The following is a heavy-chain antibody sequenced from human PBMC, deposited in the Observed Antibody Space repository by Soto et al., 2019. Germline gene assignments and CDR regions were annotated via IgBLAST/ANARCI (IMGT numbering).Heavy chain of an antibody. D-gene: IGHD6-6*01. CDR1: GYTFTSYD. Sequence: QVQLVQSGAEVKKPGASVKVSCKASGYTFTSYDINWVRQATGQGLEWMGWMNPTSGNTGYAQKFQGRVTMTRNTSRSTAYMELSSLRSEDTVVYYCARLGSWEGSSGLGDYYGMDVWGQGTTVTVSS. CDR2: MNPTSGNT. V-gene: IGHV1-8*01. CDR3: ARLGSWEGSSGLGDYYGMDV. J-gene: IGHJ6*02.